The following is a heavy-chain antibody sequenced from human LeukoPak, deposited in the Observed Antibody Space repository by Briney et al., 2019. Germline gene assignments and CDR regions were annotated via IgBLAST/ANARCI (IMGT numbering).Heavy chain of an antibody. Sequence: PGGSLRLSCAASGFTFSSYAMHWVRQAPGKGLEYVSAISSNGGSTYYANSVKGRFTISRDNSKNTLYLQMGSLRAEDMAVYYCARDRTWFGFAGGAFDIWGQGTMVTVSS. CDR1: GFTFSSYA. CDR3: ARDRTWFGFAGGAFDI. D-gene: IGHD3-10*01. J-gene: IGHJ3*02. CDR2: ISSNGGST. V-gene: IGHV3-64*01.